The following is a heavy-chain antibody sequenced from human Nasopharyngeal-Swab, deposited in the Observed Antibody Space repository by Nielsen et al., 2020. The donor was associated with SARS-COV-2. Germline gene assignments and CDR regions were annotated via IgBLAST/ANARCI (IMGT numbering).Heavy chain of an antibody. CDR2: IYPRDSDT. Sequence: GGSLRLSCKGSGYSFTSYWIAWVRQMPGKGLEWMGIIYPRDSDTRYSPSFQGQVTISADKSISTAYLQWSSLKASDTAMYYCVRPEGVATSFKYYCQYGMDVWGQGTMVTVPS. D-gene: IGHD5-12*01. CDR3: VRPEGVATSFKYYCQYGMDV. J-gene: IGHJ6*02. V-gene: IGHV5-51*01. CDR1: GYSFTSYW.